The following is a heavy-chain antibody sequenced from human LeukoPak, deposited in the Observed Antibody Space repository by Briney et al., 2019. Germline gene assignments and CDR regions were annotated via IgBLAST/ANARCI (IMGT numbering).Heavy chain of an antibody. V-gene: IGHV3-23*01. D-gene: IGHD3/OR15-3a*01. CDR1: GFTLGSYW. CDR2: ISGSGDRT. CDR3: ARSLGPLSKRGDY. J-gene: IGHJ4*02. Sequence: GDSLRLSCSASGFTLGSYWMTWVRQAPGKGLEWVSAISGSGDRTYYADSVKGRFTISRDNSKNTLYLQMNSLRAEDTAVYYCARSLGPLSKRGDYWGQGTLVIVSS.